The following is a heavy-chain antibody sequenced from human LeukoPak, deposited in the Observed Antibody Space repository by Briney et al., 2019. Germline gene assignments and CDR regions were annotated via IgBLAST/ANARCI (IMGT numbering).Heavy chain of an antibody. CDR1: GSTFSSYP. V-gene: IGHV3-30*04. CDR3: ARRDDYGDELDY. J-gene: IGHJ4*02. Sequence: GGPLRLSCAAPGSTFSSYPMNWVRQAPGKGLEGVAVISYDGSNKYYADSVKGRFTISRDNSKNTLYLQMNSLRAEYTAVYYCARRDDYGDELDYWGQGTLVTVSS. D-gene: IGHD4-17*01. CDR2: ISYDGSNK.